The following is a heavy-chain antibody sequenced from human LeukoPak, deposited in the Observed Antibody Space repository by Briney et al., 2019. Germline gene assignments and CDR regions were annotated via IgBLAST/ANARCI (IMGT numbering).Heavy chain of an antibody. CDR2: ITNTGRST. Sequence: GSLRLSCEASGFSLSSYFISWIRRPPGEGLEWISYITNTGRSTNYADAVKGRFTISRDNGKQSVYLEMTDLRAEDTAVYYCAREASGNYHVFDSWGQGTLVIVSS. V-gene: IGHV3-11*04. CDR1: GFSLSSYF. CDR3: AREASGNYHVFDS. D-gene: IGHD6-25*01. J-gene: IGHJ4*02.